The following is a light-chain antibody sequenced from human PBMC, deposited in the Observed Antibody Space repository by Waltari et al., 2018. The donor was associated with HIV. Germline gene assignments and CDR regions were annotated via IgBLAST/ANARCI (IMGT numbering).Light chain of an antibody. CDR1: QSVLFRSNNKNY. CDR3: QQYYSTPWM. J-gene: IGKJ1*01. Sequence: DIMMTQSPDSLAVSLGETATINCKSRQSVLFRSNNKNYLVWSQHKPGRPPKLLIRWASSRESRVPDRFSGSGSGTDFTLTISSLQAEDGAVYYCQQYYSTPWMFGQGTKVEIK. CDR2: WAS. V-gene: IGKV4-1*01.